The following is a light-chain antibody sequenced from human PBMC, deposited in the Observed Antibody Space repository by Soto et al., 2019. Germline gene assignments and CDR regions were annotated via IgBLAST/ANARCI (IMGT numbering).Light chain of an antibody. Sequence: EIVLTQSPATLSLSPGDRATLSCRASQSVSSCLAWYQQKPGQAPRLLIYDASNRATGIPARFSGSGSGTYFTLTISSLGPEDFAVYCCQQGSNWALTCGGGTKVEIK. V-gene: IGKV3-11*01. CDR2: DAS. CDR1: QSVSSC. J-gene: IGKJ4*01. CDR3: QQGSNWALT.